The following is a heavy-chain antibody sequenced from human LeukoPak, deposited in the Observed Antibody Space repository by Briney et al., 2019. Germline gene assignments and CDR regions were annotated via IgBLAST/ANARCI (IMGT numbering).Heavy chain of an antibody. CDR1: GGTFSIYA. J-gene: IGHJ6*02. D-gene: IGHD4-17*01. CDR2: ILPIFGTA. CDR3: AREAVTTKTRGMDV. V-gene: IGHV1-69*01. Sequence: VRVSFKSSGGTFSIYAISWVRQAPGQGLEWMGGILPIFGTANYAQKFQGRVTITADESTSTAYMELSSLRSDDTAVYYCAREAVTTKTRGMDVWGQGTTVTVSS.